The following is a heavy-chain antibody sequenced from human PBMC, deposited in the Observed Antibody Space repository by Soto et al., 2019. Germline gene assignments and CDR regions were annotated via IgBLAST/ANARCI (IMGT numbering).Heavy chain of an antibody. D-gene: IGHD4-4*01. CDR3: VQANSDYPFRSFDL. CDR2: ISGSGGST. J-gene: IGHJ2*01. V-gene: IGHV3-23*01. CDR1: GFTFSSYA. Sequence: EVQLLESGGGLVQPGGSLRLSCAASGFTFSSYAMTWVRQAPGKGLEWVSAISGSGGSTYYADSVQGRFTISRHTCKNTLYLQQNSLRAEATAVYYCVQANSDYPFRSFDLWGRGTLVTVSS.